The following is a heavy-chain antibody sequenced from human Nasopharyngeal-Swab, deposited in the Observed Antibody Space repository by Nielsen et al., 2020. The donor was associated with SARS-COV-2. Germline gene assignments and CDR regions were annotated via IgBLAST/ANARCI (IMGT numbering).Heavy chain of an antibody. J-gene: IGHJ4*02. CDR3: ARKRGEQWLSQFDY. V-gene: IGHV1-18*01. CDR2: SSAYNSNT. Sequence: ASVKVSCKASGYTFINYGITWVRQDPGQGLEGMGWSSAYNSNTNYAQNFQGRVTMTTDTSPNTAYMELRRLRSDDTAVYYCARKRGEQWLSQFDYWGQGTLVTVSS. D-gene: IGHD6-19*01. CDR1: GYTFINYG.